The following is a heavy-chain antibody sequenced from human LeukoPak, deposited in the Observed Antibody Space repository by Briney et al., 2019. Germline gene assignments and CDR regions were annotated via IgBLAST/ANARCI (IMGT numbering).Heavy chain of an antibody. CDR1: GYTFTSYD. Sequence: APVKVSCKASGYTFTSYDMNWVRQAPGQGLEWMGWMNHNSGNTDYAQKFEGRVTMTRNTSISTAYMELSSLRSEDTAVYYCARAMWATDFDYWGQGTLVTVSS. D-gene: IGHD5-12*01. CDR3: ARAMWATDFDY. V-gene: IGHV1-8*01. J-gene: IGHJ4*02. CDR2: MNHNSGNT.